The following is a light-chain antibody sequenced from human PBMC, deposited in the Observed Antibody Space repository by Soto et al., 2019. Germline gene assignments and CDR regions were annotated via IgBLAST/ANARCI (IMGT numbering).Light chain of an antibody. V-gene: IGLV3-25*03. J-gene: IGLJ2*01. CDR3: QSADSSGTFVV. Sequence: ELTQPPSVSVSPGQTARITCSGDALPKQYSYWYQQKPGQAPVLVMYKDSERPSGIPERFSGSSSGTEVTLTISVVQAEDEADYYCQSADSSGTFVVFGGGTKLTVL. CDR1: ALPKQY. CDR2: KDS.